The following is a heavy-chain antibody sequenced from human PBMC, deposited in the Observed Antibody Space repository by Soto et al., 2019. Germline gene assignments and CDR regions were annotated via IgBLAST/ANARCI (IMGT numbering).Heavy chain of an antibody. CDR1: GFTFGDYA. V-gene: IGHV3-49*03. J-gene: IGHJ6*02. D-gene: IGHD6-19*01. CDR3: TTAPSYSSGWYRYYYGMDV. Sequence: GGSLRLSCTASGFTFGDYAMSWFRHAPGKGLEWVGFIRSKAYGGTTEYAASVKGRFTISRDDSKSIAYLQMNSLKTEDTAVYYCTTAPSYSSGWYRYYYGMDVWGQGTTVTVSS. CDR2: IRSKAYGGTT.